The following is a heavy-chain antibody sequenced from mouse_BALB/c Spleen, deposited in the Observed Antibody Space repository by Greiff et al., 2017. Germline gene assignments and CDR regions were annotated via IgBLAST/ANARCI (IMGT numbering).Heavy chain of an antibody. CDR3: ARLWLGMDY. Sequence: VQLVESGAELARPGASVKLSCKASGYTFTSYWMQWVKQRPGQGLEWIGAIYPGDGDTRYTQKFKGKATLTADKSSSTAYMQLSSLASEDSAVYYCARLWLGMDYWGQGTSVTVSS. CDR2: IYPGDGDT. J-gene: IGHJ4*01. V-gene: IGHV1-87*01. CDR1: GYTFTSYW. D-gene: IGHD2-2*01.